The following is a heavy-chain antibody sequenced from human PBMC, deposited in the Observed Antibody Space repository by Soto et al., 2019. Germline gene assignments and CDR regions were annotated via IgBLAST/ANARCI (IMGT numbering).Heavy chain of an antibody. Sequence: SETLSLTCTVFGGSIANGNDYWSGIRQLPGKGLEWIGYIYSRGTTYYNPSLKSRVALSVDTSKNQFSLKLSSVTAADTAVYYCARSVYGSGSYYNGHWGQGTLVTVSS. J-gene: IGHJ1*01. V-gene: IGHV4-31*03. CDR3: ARSVYGSGSYYNGH. CDR2: IYSRGTT. CDR1: GGSIANGNDY. D-gene: IGHD3-10*01.